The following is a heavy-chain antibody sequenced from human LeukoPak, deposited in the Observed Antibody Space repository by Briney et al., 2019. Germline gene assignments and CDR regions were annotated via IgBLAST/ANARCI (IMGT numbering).Heavy chain of an antibody. CDR2: ISGSGDRT. V-gene: IGHV3-23*01. CDR3: AKDAAISVAADDY. Sequence: GGSLRLSCVGSGFTSSNYDMTWVRQAPGKGLEWVSSISGSGDRTYYADSVKGRFTIPRDNSKNTLYVQMNSLRVEDTAVYYCAKDAAISVAADDYWGQGTLVTVSS. J-gene: IGHJ4*02. CDR1: GFTSSNYD. D-gene: IGHD6-19*01.